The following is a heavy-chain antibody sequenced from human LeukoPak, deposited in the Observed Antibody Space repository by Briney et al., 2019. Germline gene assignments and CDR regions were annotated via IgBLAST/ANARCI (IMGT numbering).Heavy chain of an antibody. V-gene: IGHV6-1*01. CDR2: TYYRSTWYN. CDR1: GDSVSSNSVT. CDR3: ARRLAQYDCFDP. J-gene: IGHJ5*02. D-gene: IGHD3-9*01. Sequence: SHTLSLTCAISGDSVSSNSVTWNWIRQSPSRGLEWLGRTYYRSTWYNDYAVSVRGRITVNPDTSKNQFSLHLNSVTPEDTAVYYCARRLAQYDCFDPWGQGILVTVSS.